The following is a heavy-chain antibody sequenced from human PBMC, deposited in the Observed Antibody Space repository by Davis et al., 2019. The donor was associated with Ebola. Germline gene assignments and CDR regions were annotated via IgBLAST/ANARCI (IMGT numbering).Heavy chain of an antibody. D-gene: IGHD2-21*01. CDR1: GYTFTSYG. Sequence: ASVKVSCKASGYTFTSYGISWVRQAPGLGLEWMGWINSYHGNTNYAQDLQGRVTMTTDTSTNTAYMEVRRLRSDDTAVYYCARDPKAYCGGDCYQGDAFDIWGQGTMVTVSS. J-gene: IGHJ3*02. CDR2: INSYHGNT. CDR3: ARDPKAYCGGDCYQGDAFDI. V-gene: IGHV1-18*01.